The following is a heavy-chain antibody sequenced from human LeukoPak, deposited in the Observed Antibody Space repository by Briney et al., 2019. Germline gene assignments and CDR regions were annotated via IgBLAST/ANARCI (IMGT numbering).Heavy chain of an antibody. V-gene: IGHV4-34*01. J-gene: IGHJ3*02. CDR1: GGSISSYY. CDR3: ARGGIVGATIAFDI. Sequence: SETLSLTCTVSGGSISSYYWSWIRQPPGKGLEWIGEINHSGSTNYNPSLKSRVTISVDTSKNQFSLKLSSVTAADTAVYYCARGGIVGATIAFDIWGQGTMVTVSS. CDR2: INHSGST. D-gene: IGHD1-26*01.